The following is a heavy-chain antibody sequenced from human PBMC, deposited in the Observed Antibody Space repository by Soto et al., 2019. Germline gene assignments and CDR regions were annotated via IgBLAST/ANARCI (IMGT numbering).Heavy chain of an antibody. CDR2: ISSSSSYI. V-gene: IGHV3-21*01. D-gene: IGHD2-2*01. J-gene: IGHJ3*02. CDR1: GFTFSSYS. Sequence: EVQLVESGGGLVKPGGSLRLSCAASGFTFSSYSMNWVRQAPGKGLEWVSSISSSSSYIYHADSVKGRFTISRDNAKNSLYLQMNSLRAEDTAVYYCARASSTSFDDAFDIWGQGTMVTVSS. CDR3: ARASSTSFDDAFDI.